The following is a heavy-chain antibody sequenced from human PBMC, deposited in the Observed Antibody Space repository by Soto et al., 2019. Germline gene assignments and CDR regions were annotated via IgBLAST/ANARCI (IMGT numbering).Heavy chain of an antibody. CDR2: ISSSSSTI. CDR3: ARDPNYYDSSGYTFDY. D-gene: IGHD3-22*01. CDR1: GFTFSSYS. J-gene: IGHJ4*02. V-gene: IGHV3-48*02. Sequence: PGGSLRLSCAASGFTFSSYSMNWVRQAPGKGLEWVSYISSSSSTIYYADSVKGRFTISRDNAKNSLYLQMNSLRDEDTAVYYCARDPNYYDSSGYTFDYWGQGTLVTVSS.